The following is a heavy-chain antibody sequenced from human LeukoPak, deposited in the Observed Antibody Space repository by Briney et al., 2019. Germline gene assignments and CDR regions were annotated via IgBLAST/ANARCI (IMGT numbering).Heavy chain of an antibody. V-gene: IGHV4-59*08. CDR1: GGSITSYY. CDR3: ARQGSKFDP. CDR2: VHYSGAT. J-gene: IGHJ5*02. Sequence: SETLSLTCTVSGGSITSYYWSWIRQPPGKGLEWIGYVHYSGATNYNSTLKGRVAITVDTSKNQFSLKLSSVTAAGTAVYYCARQGSKFDPWGQGTLVTVSS.